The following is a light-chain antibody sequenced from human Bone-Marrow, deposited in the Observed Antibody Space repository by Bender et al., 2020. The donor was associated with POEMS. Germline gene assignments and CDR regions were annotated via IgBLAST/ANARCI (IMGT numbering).Light chain of an antibody. CDR1: SSDVGPYNL. CDR3: CSYVRGSPL. V-gene: IGLV2-23*01. CDR2: EDT. Sequence: QSALTQPASVSGSPGQSITISCTGTSSDVGPYNLVSWYQQHPGKAPKVIIYEDTKRPSGVSDRFSGSNSGNTASLTISWVQAEDEADYYCCSYVRGSPLFGGGTKLTVL. J-gene: IGLJ2*01.